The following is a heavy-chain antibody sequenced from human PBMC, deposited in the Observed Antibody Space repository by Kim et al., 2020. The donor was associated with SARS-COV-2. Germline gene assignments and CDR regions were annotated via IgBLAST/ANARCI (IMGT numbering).Heavy chain of an antibody. CDR2: ISSNSGHT. CDR1: GYSFSNYG. D-gene: IGHD3-22*01. J-gene: IGHJ4*01. CDR3: APYYDSNSYRGQWD. V-gene: IGHV1-18*01. Sequence: ASVKVSCKASGYSFSNYGLVWARQAPGQGLEWMRWISSNSGHTKYAQNVQGRVTLTTDTSTNTGYMELSSLRSDDTAVYYCAPYYDSNSYRGQWDWGQGTPVTVSS.